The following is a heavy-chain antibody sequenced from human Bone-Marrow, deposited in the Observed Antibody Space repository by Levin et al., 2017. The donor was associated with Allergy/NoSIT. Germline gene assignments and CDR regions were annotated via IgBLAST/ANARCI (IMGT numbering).Heavy chain of an antibody. D-gene: IGHD5-12*01. CDR3: ARGVATINNWFDP. J-gene: IGHJ5*02. Sequence: SQTLSLTCTVSGGSFSSFYWSWIRQAPGKGLEWIGHVYFSGSTQYNPSLTSRVAISVDTSRNQFFLKLRSVTPADTAVYYCARGVATINNWFDPWGQGTLVIVSS. CDR2: VYFSGST. CDR1: GGSFSSFY. V-gene: IGHV4-59*13.